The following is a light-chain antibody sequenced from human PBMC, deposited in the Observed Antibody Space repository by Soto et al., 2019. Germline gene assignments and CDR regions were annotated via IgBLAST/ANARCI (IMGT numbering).Light chain of an antibody. V-gene: IGKV3-15*01. CDR2: GTS. CDR3: HQYNFWPT. Sequence: EIGLTQSPGTLSLSPGERATLSCRASQSVSSNLAWYQQKPGQSPRLLIYGTSTRATGIPARFSGSGSGTEFTLTISSLQSEDFAVYYCHQYNFWPTFGQGTKVDIK. CDR1: QSVSSN. J-gene: IGKJ1*01.